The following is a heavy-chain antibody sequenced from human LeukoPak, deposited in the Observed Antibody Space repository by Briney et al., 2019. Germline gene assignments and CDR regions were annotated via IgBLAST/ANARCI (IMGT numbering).Heavy chain of an antibody. V-gene: IGHV1-46*01. Sequence: ASVKVSCKASGYTFTSYYMHWVRQAPGQGLEWMGIINPSGGSTSYAQKFQGRVTMTRDMSTSTVYMELSSLRSEDTAVYYCARGGYSGYDYGYYYYYMDVWGKGTTVTVSS. D-gene: IGHD5-12*01. CDR3: ARGGYSGYDYGYYYYYMDV. J-gene: IGHJ6*03. CDR2: INPSGGST. CDR1: GYTFTSYY.